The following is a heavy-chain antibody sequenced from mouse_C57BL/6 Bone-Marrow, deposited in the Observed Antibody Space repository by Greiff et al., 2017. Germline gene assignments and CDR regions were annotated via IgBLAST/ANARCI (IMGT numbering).Heavy chain of an antibody. D-gene: IGHD1-1*01. CDR2: IYPGDGDT. Sequence: QVQLQQSGPELVKPGASVKISCKASGYAFSSSWMNWVKQRPGKGLEWIGRIYPGDGDTNYNGKFKGKATLTADKSSSTAYMQLSSLTSADSAVYFCARSDYYGSSLWYFDVWGTGTTVTVSS. CDR3: ARSDYYGSSLWYFDV. J-gene: IGHJ1*03. V-gene: IGHV1-82*01. CDR1: GYAFSSSW.